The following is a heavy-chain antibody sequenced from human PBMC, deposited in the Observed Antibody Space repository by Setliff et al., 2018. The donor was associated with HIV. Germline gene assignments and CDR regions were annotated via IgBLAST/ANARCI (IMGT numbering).Heavy chain of an antibody. CDR2: IKQDGSEK. V-gene: IGHV3-7*03. CDR1: GFTFSSYW. J-gene: IGHJ4*02. CDR3: ARDTELAYVDY. D-gene: IGHD4-4*01. Sequence: GGSLRLSCAASGFTFSSYWMSWVRQAPGKGLEWVANIKQDGSEKYYADSVKGRFTISRDNAKNSLYLQMNSLRAEDTAVYYCARDTELAYVDYWGQGTLVTVSS.